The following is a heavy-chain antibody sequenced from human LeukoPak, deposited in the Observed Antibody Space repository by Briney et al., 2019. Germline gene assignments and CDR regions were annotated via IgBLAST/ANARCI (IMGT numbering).Heavy chain of an antibody. Sequence: ASVKVSCKASVYTFTSYPIHWVRQAPGQRPEWMGIIDASGESTTYAQKFQGRVTLNRDTSTSTVYMELSSLRSEDTAVYYCARGCGDSRCYIVQHWGQGTLVTVSS. CDR3: ARGCGDSRCYIVQH. D-gene: IGHD2-2*02. CDR1: VYTFTSYP. J-gene: IGHJ1*01. CDR2: IDASGEST. V-gene: IGHV1-46*03.